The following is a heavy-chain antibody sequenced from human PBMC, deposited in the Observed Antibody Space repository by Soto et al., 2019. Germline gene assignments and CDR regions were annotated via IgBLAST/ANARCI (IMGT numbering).Heavy chain of an antibody. V-gene: IGHV4-59*01. Sequence: SETLPLTCTVSGGSISSYYWLWILQPPGKGLEWIGYIYYSGSTNYNPSLKSRVTISVDTSKNQFSLKLSSVTAADTAVYYCAGGPTIAAAGTVHFDYWGQGTLVTLSS. CDR2: IYYSGST. D-gene: IGHD6-13*01. J-gene: IGHJ4*02. CDR1: GGSISSYY. CDR3: AGGPTIAAAGTVHFDY.